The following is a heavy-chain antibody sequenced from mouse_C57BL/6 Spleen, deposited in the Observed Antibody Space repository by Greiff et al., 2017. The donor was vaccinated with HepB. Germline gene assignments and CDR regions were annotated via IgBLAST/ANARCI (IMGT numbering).Heavy chain of an antibody. V-gene: IGHV3-6*01. Sequence: DVKLQESGPGLVKPSQSLSLTCSVTGYSITRGYYWNWIRQFPGNKLEWMGYISYDGSNNYNPSLKNRISITRDTSKNQFFLKLNSVTPEDTDTYYCARGGGYWGQGTTLTVSS. CDR1: GYSITRGYY. CDR2: ISYDGSN. J-gene: IGHJ2*01. CDR3: ARGGGY.